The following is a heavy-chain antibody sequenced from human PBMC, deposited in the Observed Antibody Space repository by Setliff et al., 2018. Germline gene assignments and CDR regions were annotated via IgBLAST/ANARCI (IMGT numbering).Heavy chain of an antibody. V-gene: IGHV4-61*01. Sequence: SETLSLTCTVSGGSVSSGSYYWSWIRQPPGKGLEWIGYIYYSGSTNYNPSLKSRVTISVDTSKNQFSLKLSSVTAADTAVYYCARGETSSGWYIYYYYYMDVWGKGTMVTVSS. CDR2: IYYSGST. CDR1: GGSVSSGSYY. D-gene: IGHD6-19*01. CDR3: ARGETSSGWYIYYYYYMDV. J-gene: IGHJ6*03.